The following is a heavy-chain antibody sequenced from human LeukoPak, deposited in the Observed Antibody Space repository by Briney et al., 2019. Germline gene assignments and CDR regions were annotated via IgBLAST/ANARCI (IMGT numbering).Heavy chain of an antibody. CDR3: AKSSVVAEGPDAFDI. V-gene: IGHV3-30*18. CDR2: ISYDGTNK. CDR1: GFTFSSYG. D-gene: IGHD3-22*01. J-gene: IGHJ3*02. Sequence: PGGSLRLSCAASGFTFSSYGMHWVRQAPGKGLEWVALISYDGTNKYYADSVKGRFTISRDNSKNTLYLQMNSLRAEDTAVYYCAKSSVVAEGPDAFDIWGQGTMVTVSS.